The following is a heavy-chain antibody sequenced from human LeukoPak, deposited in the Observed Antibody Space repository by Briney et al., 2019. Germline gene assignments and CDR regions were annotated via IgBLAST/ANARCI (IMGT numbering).Heavy chain of an antibody. J-gene: IGHJ4*02. D-gene: IGHD3-10*01. V-gene: IGHV3-49*04. Sequence: GGSLRLSCTASGFTFGDYAVSWVRQAPGKGLEWVGFIRNKAYGGTTEYAASVKGRFTISRDDSKSIAYLQVNSLKTENTAVYYCTRDWFGVAIDYWGQGTLVTVSS. CDR2: IRNKAYGGTT. CDR1: GFTFGDYA. CDR3: TRDWFGVAIDY.